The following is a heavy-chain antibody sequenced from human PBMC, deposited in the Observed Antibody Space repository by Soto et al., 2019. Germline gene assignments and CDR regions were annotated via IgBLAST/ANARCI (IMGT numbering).Heavy chain of an antibody. D-gene: IGHD2-8*01. CDR2: ITGSGKSA. Sequence: EVQLLESGGGLVQPGGSLRLSCAASGFTFSTYAMSWVRQAPGKGLVWVSGITGSGKSAYYADSVRGRFTISRDNSKSTLDFPMNNVKGEDTAIYYCWKDNGFYPLDNWCQGTPVTVS. CDR1: GFTFSTYA. CDR3: WKDNGFYPLDN. J-gene: IGHJ4*02. V-gene: IGHV3-23*01.